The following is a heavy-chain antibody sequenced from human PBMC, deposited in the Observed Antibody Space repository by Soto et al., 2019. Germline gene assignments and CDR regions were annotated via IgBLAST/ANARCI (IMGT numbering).Heavy chain of an antibody. D-gene: IGHD3-22*01. CDR3: ARERAYYDSSGYYYGYYYYGMDV. CDR2: INPNSGGT. CDR1: GYTFTGYY. V-gene: IGHV1-2*04. J-gene: IGHJ6*02. Sequence: QVQLVQSGAEVKKPGASVKVSCKASGYTFTGYYMHWVRQAPGQGLEWMGWINPNSGGTNYAQKCQGWVTMTRDTSISTAYMELSRLRSDDTAVYYCARERAYYDSSGYYYGYYYYGMDVWGQGTTVTVSS.